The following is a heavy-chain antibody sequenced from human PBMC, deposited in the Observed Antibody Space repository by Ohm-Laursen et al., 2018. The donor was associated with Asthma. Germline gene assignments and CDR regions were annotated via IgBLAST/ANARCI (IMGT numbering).Heavy chain of an antibody. J-gene: IGHJ4*02. CDR1: GFTFDAYA. CDR3: AKVGTAARPDRYCGGDCYAFFDY. V-gene: IGHV3-9*01. Sequence: SLRLSCAASGFTFDAYALHWVRQAPGRGLEWVSDITWNSANIGYADSVRGRFTISRDNTKNSLYLQMNSLREEDTALYYCAKVGTAARPDRYCGGDCYAFFDYWGQGTVVTVSS. CDR2: ITWNSANI. D-gene: IGHD2-21*01.